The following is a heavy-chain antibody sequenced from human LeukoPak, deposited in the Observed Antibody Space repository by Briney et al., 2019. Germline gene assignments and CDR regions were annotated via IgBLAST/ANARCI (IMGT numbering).Heavy chain of an antibody. J-gene: IGHJ5*02. Sequence: GASVKVSCKASGYTFTGYYMHWVRQATGQGLEWVGWMHPKSGNTGYSPKFQGRVTFTGNTAISTVYMELSSLRSEDTAVYYCARMNLDRSCTTDGCSNWFDPWGQGTLVTVSS. CDR3: ARMNLDRSCTTDGCSNWFDP. V-gene: IGHV1-8*03. D-gene: IGHD3/OR15-3a*01. CDR2: MHPKSGNT. CDR1: GYTFTGYY.